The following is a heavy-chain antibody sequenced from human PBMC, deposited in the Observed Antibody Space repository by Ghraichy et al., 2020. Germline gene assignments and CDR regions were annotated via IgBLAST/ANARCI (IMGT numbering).Heavy chain of an antibody. CDR1: GFTLSSYW. V-gene: IGHV3-7*01. CDR2: IQQDGSVM. J-gene: IGHJ3*02. Sequence: GESLNISCAASGFTLSSYWTTWVRHAPRKGLEWVANIQQDGSVMNYADSVKGRFTIYRDNAKNSVFLQMNNLRAEDTAVYYCARDRDYYHDGRGYDAFDMWGQGTMVTVSS. D-gene: IGHD3-22*01. CDR3: ARDRDYYHDGRGYDAFDM.